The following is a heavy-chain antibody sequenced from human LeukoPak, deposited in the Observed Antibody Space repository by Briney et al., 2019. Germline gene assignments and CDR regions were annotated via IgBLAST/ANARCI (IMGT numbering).Heavy chain of an antibody. Sequence: GGSLRLSCAASRFTFSSYGMHWVRQAPGKGLEWVAFIRYDGSNKYYADSVKGRFTISRDNSKNTLYLQMNSLRAEDTAVYYCAKDWVITMVRGYYFDYWGQGTLVTVSS. CDR1: RFTFSSYG. D-gene: IGHD3-10*01. J-gene: IGHJ4*02. CDR2: IRYDGSNK. CDR3: AKDWVITMVRGYYFDY. V-gene: IGHV3-30*02.